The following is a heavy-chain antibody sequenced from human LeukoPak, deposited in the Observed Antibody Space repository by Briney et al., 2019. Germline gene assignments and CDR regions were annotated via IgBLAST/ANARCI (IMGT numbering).Heavy chain of an antibody. CDR1: IGSISSSKW. Sequence: SETLSLTCSVSIGSISSSKWWSWVRQSPVRGLEWIGEIYLYGTTNYNPSFTSRVTMSVDRSRNQFSLKLTSVTAADTAVYYCARQKWEQQGRDYYFNGLDVWGPGTTVIVSS. CDR3: ARQKWEQQGRDYYFNGLDV. J-gene: IGHJ6*02. D-gene: IGHD1/OR15-1a*01. V-gene: IGHV4-4*02. CDR2: IYLYGTT.